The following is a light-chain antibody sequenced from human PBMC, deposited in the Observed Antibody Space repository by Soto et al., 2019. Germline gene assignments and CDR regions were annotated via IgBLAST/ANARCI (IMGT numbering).Light chain of an antibody. V-gene: IGLV2-11*01. Sequence: QSALTQPRSVSGSPGQSVTISCTGTSSDVGGYNYVSWYQQHPGKAPKLMIYDVSMRPSGVPDRFSGSKSGNTASLTSSGLQAEDEADYYCCSYAGSYTYVFGTGTKLTVL. CDR3: CSYAGSYTYV. CDR2: DVS. CDR1: SSDVGGYNY. J-gene: IGLJ1*01.